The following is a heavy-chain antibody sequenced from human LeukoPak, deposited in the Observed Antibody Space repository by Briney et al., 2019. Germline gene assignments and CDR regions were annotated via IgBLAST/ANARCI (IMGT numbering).Heavy chain of an antibody. J-gene: IGHJ4*02. D-gene: IGHD2-2*01. CDR1: GGSFNNYA. CDR2: IIPVLDIT. V-gene: IGHV1-69*04. CDR3: ARGNPADD. Sequence: SVKVSCKASGGSFNNYAISWVRQAPGQGLEWMGRIIPVLDITDVAQKFEGRLTITADKSSSTAYMELSSLKSEDTAFYYCARGNPADDWGQGSLVTVSS.